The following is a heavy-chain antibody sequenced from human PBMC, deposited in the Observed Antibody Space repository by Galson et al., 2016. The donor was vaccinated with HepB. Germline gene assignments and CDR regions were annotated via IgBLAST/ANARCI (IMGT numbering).Heavy chain of an antibody. Sequence: SLRLSCAASGFPFDDFAMHWVRQTPKKGLEWVASITWNGKIEDYADSVKGRFTLSRDNAENSLHLQMNSLRPEDAALYYCAKDRGNLNYYHLYGMDVWGQGTTVIVSS. J-gene: IGHJ6*02. CDR2: ITWNGKIE. CDR3: AKDRGNLNYYHLYGMDV. CDR1: GFPFDDFA. D-gene: IGHD3-10*01. V-gene: IGHV3-9*01.